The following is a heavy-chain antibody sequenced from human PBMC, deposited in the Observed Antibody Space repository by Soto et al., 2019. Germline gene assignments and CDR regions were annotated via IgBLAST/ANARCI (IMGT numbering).Heavy chain of an antibody. CDR2: LNPISGNT. J-gene: IGHJ4*01. D-gene: IGHD5-12*01. CDR3: ARGTRAYSGFDPVY. CDR1: GDTFSTYD. Sequence: QVQLVQSGAEVKKPGASVKVSCKVPGDTFSTYDINWVRQATGQGLEWMGWLNPISGNTGYAQKFQGRVNMTRDTSISTAYMELSSLTSEDTAVYYCARGTRAYSGFDPVYWGQGTVVTVSS. V-gene: IGHV1-8*01.